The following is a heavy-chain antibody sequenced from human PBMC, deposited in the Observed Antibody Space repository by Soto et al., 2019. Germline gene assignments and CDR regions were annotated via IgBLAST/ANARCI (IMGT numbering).Heavy chain of an antibody. D-gene: IGHD3-3*01. V-gene: IGHV3-7*01. CDR1: GFTFSSYW. J-gene: IGHJ4*02. CDR3: ASHYDFWSGYYPFDY. Sequence: GGSLRLSCAASGFTFSSYWMSWVRQAPGKGLEWVANIKQDGSEKYYVDSVKGRFTISRDNAKNSLYLQMNSLRAEDTAVYHCASHYDFWSGYYPFDYWGQGTLVTVSS. CDR2: IKQDGSEK.